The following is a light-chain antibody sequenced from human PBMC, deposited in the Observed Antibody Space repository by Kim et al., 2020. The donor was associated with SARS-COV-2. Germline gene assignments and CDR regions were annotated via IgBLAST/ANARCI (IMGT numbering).Light chain of an antibody. Sequence: ALGPTVRITSQGDNLKSYYATWYQHKPGQAPLLVIYGKNNRPSGIPDRFSGSSSGNTASLTITGTQAGDEADYYCNSRDSNDNVVFGGGTQLTVL. V-gene: IGLV3-19*01. CDR1: NLKSYY. CDR2: GKN. CDR3: NSRDSNDNVV. J-gene: IGLJ2*01.